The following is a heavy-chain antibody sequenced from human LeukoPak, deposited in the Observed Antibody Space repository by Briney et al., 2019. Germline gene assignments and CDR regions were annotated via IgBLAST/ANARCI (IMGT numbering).Heavy chain of an antibody. J-gene: IGHJ4*02. V-gene: IGHV1-46*01. CDR2: INPSGGTT. CDR1: GYTFTSYH. CDR3: ASYLSGWPLKY. D-gene: IGHD6-19*01. Sequence: WASVKVSCKASGYTFTSYHIHWVRQAPGQGLEWMGLINPSGGTTSYAQKFQGRVTMTRDMSTSTVYMELSSLRSEDTAVYCCASYLSGWPLKYWGQGTLVTVSS.